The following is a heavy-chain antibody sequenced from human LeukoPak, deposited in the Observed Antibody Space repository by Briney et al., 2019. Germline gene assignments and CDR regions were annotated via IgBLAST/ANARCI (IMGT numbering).Heavy chain of an antibody. CDR2: INIGGTT. J-gene: IGHJ4*02. Sequence: GGSLRLSCAASGFPFTNNYMSWGRQAPGKGLEWVSVINIGGTTYYADSVKGRFTISRDNSKNTLYPQMNSLRAEDTAVYYCAKVIVVVVAAFDYWGQGTLVTVSS. CDR1: GFPFTNNY. D-gene: IGHD2-15*01. CDR3: AKVIVVVVAAFDY. V-gene: IGHV3-53*01.